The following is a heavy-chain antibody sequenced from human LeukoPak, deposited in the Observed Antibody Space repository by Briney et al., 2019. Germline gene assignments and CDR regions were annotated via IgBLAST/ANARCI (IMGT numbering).Heavy chain of an antibody. CDR2: IYTSGST. D-gene: IGHD1-7*01. CDR1: GGSISSYY. V-gene: IGHV4-4*07. CDR3: AREGNPELNPSTVWFDP. Sequence: SETLSLTCTVSGGSISSYYWSWIRQPAGKGLEWIGRIYTSGSTDYNPSLKSRVTMSVDTSKNQFSLKLSSVTAADTAVYYCAREGNPELNPSTVWFDPWGQGTLVTVSS. J-gene: IGHJ5*02.